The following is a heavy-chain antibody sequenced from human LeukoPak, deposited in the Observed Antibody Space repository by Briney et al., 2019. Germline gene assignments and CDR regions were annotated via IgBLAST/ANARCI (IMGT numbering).Heavy chain of an antibody. CDR2: INTNTGNP. J-gene: IGHJ4*02. CDR1: GYTVTGYY. D-gene: IGHD3-16*01. Sequence: ASVKVSCKASGYTVTGYYMHWVRQAPGQGLEWKGWINTNTGNPTYAQGFTGRFVFSLDTSVSTAYLQISSLKAEDTAVYYCARSYYDYVWGTNHFDYWGQGTLVTVSS. CDR3: ARSYYDYVWGTNHFDY. V-gene: IGHV7-4-1*02.